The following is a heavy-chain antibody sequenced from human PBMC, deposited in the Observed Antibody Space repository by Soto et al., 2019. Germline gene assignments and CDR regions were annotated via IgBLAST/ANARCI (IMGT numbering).Heavy chain of an antibody. Sequence: GASVKVSCKASGGTFSSYTISWVRQAPGQGLEWMGRIIPILGIANYAQKFQGRVTITADKSTSTAYMELNSLRSEDTAVYYCARGRPYITIFGVVPPGEWFDPWGQGTMGTVSA. CDR3: ARGRPYITIFGVVPPGEWFDP. J-gene: IGHJ5*02. D-gene: IGHD3-3*01. CDR2: IIPILGIA. V-gene: IGHV1-69*02. CDR1: GGTFSSYT.